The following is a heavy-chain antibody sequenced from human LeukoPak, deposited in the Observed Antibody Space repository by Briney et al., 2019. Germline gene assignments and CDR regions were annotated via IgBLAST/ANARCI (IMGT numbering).Heavy chain of an antibody. J-gene: IGHJ4*02. CDR2: INSDGRTT. CDR3: AMIKEG. Sequence: GGSLTLSHAASGFTFSNNWMHWVRQAPGKGLVWVSRINSDGRTTTYAASVKVRFTISRDNAKSTLYLQMNSLRAEDPAVYYCAMIKEGWGQGTLVTVSS. D-gene: IGHD3-22*01. CDR1: GFTFSNNW. V-gene: IGHV3-74*01.